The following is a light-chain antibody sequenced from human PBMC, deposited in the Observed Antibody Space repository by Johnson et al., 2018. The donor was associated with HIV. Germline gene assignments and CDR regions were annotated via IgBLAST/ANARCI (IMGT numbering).Light chain of an antibody. CDR3: GTWDSSLSIFV. V-gene: IGLV1-51*01. CDR1: TSNIGNNY. Sequence: QSVLTQPPSVSAAPGQKVTVSCSGSTSNIGNNYVSWYQQLPGTAPKLLIYDNNKRPSGIPDRFSGSKAGSSATLGIAGLQPGDEADYYCGTWDSSLSIFVFGTGTKVTVL. CDR2: DNN. J-gene: IGLJ1*01.